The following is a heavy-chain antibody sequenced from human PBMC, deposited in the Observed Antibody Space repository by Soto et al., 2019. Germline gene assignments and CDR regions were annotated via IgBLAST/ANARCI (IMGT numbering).Heavy chain of an antibody. V-gene: IGHV4-31*02. CDR3: ARDAGGLKDWNRDYYYVMAV. Sequence: PLCLPRIVSWGYSRDGGCCRSCISKKPGKGLVWIGYINDSGSTYYNPSLKNRVIISVDTSKNQFSLRLSSVTAADTAVYYCARDAGGLKDWNRDYYYVMAVWGKGTTVTVSP. D-gene: IGHD1-1*01. CDR1: WGYSRDGGCC. CDR2: INDSGST. J-gene: IGHJ6*04.